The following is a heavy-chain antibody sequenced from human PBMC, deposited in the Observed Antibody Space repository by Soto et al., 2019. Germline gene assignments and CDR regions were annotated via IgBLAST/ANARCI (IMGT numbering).Heavy chain of an antibody. V-gene: IGHV3-23*01. CDR1: GFTFSSYA. CDR2: ISGSGGST. J-gene: IGHJ3*02. Sequence: EVQLLESGGGLVQPGGSLRLSCAASGFTFSSYAMSWVRQAPGKGLEWVSAISGSGGSTYYADSVKGRFTISRDNSKNRLYLQMNSRRAEDTAVYYCAKDIVVVPADQIDAFDIWGQGTMVTVSS. D-gene: IGHD2-2*01. CDR3: AKDIVVVPADQIDAFDI.